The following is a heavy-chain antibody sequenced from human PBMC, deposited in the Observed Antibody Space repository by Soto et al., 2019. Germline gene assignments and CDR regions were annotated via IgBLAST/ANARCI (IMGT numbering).Heavy chain of an antibody. Sequence: PSETLSLTCSVSGDSLTSHSYYWTWVRQPPGKGLEWIGNIYYTGNANYNPSLTGRVTLSVDTSRNQFSLRLTSVTTADTAVYYCASDRSSGWDQGYGMDVWGQGTTVTVSS. J-gene: IGHJ6*02. CDR2: IYYTGNA. V-gene: IGHV4-61*01. D-gene: IGHD6-19*01. CDR1: GDSLTSHSYY. CDR3: ASDRSSGWDQGYGMDV.